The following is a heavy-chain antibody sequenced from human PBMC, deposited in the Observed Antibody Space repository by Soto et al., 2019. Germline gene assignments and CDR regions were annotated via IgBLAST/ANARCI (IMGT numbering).Heavy chain of an antibody. V-gene: IGHV1-18*01. CDR1: GYGFTTYG. CDR2: ISAHNGNT. CDR3: AGGGYGDY. D-gene: IGHD1-1*01. J-gene: IGHJ4*02. Sequence: QVHLVQSGAEVKKPGASVKVSCKGSGYGFTTYGITWVRQAPGQGLEWMAWISAHNGNTNYAQKLQGRVTVTRDTSTSTANMELRSGRSDATAVYHCAGGGYGDYWGQGAPVTVSS.